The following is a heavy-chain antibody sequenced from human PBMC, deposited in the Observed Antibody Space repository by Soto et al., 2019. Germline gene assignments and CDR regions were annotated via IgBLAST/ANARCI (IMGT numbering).Heavy chain of an antibody. J-gene: IGHJ6*02. CDR2: ISSSSSYT. Sequence: QVQLVESGGGLVKPGGSLRLSCAASGFTFSDYYMSWIRQAPGKGLELVSYISSSSSYTNDADSVKGRFTISRDNAKNSLYRQMHSLRAEDTAVYYCARGCSSTSCYTGDYYYYGMDVWVQVTTVTVSS. CDR1: GFTFSDYY. CDR3: ARGCSSTSCYTGDYYYYGMDV. V-gene: IGHV3-11*06. D-gene: IGHD2-2*02.